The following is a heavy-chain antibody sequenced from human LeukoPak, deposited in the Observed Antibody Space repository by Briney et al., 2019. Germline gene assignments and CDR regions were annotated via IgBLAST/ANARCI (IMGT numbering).Heavy chain of an antibody. CDR1: GYSFTRNW. CDR2: IYPGDSDT. CDR3: ARSIAAAPYGMDV. V-gene: IGHV5-51*01. D-gene: IGHD6-13*01. Sequence: GESLKISCKGSGYSFTRNWIGWVRQMPGKGLEWMGIIYPGDSDTRYSPSFQGQVTISADKSISTAYLQWSSLKASDTAMYYCARSIAAAPYGMDVWGQGTTVTVSS. J-gene: IGHJ6*02.